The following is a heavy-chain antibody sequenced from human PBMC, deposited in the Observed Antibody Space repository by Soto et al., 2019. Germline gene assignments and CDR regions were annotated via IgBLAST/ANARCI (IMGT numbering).Heavy chain of an antibody. CDR2: IYYSGST. J-gene: IGHJ5*02. V-gene: IGHV4-39*01. CDR1: GGSISSSSYY. CDR3: ARHLRITMVRGVMSWFDP. D-gene: IGHD3-10*01. Sequence: SETLSLTCTVSGGSISSSSYYWGWIRQPPGKGLEWIGSIYYSGSTYYNPSLKSRVTISVDTSKNHFSLKLSSVTAADTAVYYCARHLRITMVRGVMSWFDPWGQGTLVTVSS.